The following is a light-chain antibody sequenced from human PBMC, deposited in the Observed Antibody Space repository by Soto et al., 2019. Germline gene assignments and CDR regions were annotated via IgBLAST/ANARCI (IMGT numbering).Light chain of an antibody. V-gene: IGLV4-69*01. CDR2: IHSDGSH. J-gene: IGLJ3*02. CDR3: QTWGSGIRV. CDR1: SGHSNYD. Sequence: QLVLTQSPSASASLGASVKLTCTLSSGHSNYDIAWHQQQPEKGPRYLMKIHSDGSHNKGDGIPDRFSGSSSGAERYLTISGLQSEDEADYYCQTWGSGIRVFGGGTKLTVL.